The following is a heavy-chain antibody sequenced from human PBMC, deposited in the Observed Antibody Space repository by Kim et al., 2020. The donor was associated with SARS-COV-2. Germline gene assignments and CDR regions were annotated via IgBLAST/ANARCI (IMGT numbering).Heavy chain of an antibody. CDR2: INGGNGNT. CDR1: GFSFTDYA. J-gene: IGHJ3*02. V-gene: IGHV1-3*01. CDR3: AREQQRGGLDI. Sequence: ASVKVSCKASGFSFTDYAMYWVRQAPGRRLEWMGWINGGNGNTRYSQKFQGRFTIIRDTSATTAYMELNSLKSEDTALYYCAREQQRGGLDIWGQGTMVTVSS. D-gene: IGHD6-13*01.